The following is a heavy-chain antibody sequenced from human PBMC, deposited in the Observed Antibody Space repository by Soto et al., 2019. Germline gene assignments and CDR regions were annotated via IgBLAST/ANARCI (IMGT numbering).Heavy chain of an antibody. V-gene: IGHV1-69*08. D-gene: IGHD3-10*02. CDR1: GGTFSSYT. CDR2: IIPILGIA. J-gene: IGHJ6*03. Sequence: QVQLVQSGAEVKKPGSSVKVSCKASGGTFSSYTISWVRQAPGQGLEWMGRIIPILGIANYAQKLQGRVTITADNTPSTADMELSSLRSKDTAMYYCARDHRLYGELPYYYRDVWGKGTTVTVSS. CDR3: ARDHRLYGELPYYYRDV.